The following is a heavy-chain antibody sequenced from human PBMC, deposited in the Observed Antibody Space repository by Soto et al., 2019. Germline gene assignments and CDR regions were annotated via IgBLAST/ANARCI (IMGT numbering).Heavy chain of an antibody. CDR2: IYPSGMP. V-gene: IGHV4-30-2*01. CDR3: ARERGGYGLFDS. CDR1: GGSISNAAYS. Sequence: QLQLQESGSGLVKPSHTLSLTCTVSGGSISNAAYSSSWIRQPPGKGLEWIGYIYPSGMPFYNPSLRSRVTISIDRSNDQFSLNLKSVTAADTAVYYCARERGGYGLFDSWGQGTLVTVSS. J-gene: IGHJ4*02. D-gene: IGHD5-18*01.